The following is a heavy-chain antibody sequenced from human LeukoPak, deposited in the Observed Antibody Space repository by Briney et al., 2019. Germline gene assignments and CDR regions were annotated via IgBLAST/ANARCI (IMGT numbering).Heavy chain of an antibody. CDR2: INAGNGNT. Sequence: GASVKVSCKASGYTFTSYAMHWVRQAPGQRLEWMGWINAGNGNTKYSQKFQGRVTITRDTSASTAYMELSSLRSEDTAVYYCAGASLYYRDWFDPWGQGALVTVSS. J-gene: IGHJ5*02. V-gene: IGHV1-3*01. CDR1: GYTFTSYA. CDR3: AGASLYYRDWFDP. D-gene: IGHD3-10*01.